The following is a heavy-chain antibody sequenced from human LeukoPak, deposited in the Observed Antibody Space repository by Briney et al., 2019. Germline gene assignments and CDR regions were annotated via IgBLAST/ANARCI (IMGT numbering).Heavy chain of an antibody. V-gene: IGHV4-39*01. D-gene: IGHD1-26*01. CDR1: GGSISSSSYY. Sequence: PSETLSLTCTVSGGSISSSSYYWGWIRQPPGEGLEWIESIYYSGSTYYNPSLKSRVTISVDTSKNQFSLKLSSVTAADTAVYYCASQTDIVGATAIDAFDIWGQGTMVTVSS. CDR2: IYYSGST. CDR3: ASQTDIVGATAIDAFDI. J-gene: IGHJ3*02.